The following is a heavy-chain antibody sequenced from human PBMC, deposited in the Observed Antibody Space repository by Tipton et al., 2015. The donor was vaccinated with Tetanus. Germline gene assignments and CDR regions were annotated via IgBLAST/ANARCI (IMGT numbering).Heavy chain of an antibody. CDR2: IYTSGST. CDR1: GDPISSFY. J-gene: IGHJ4*02. CDR3: ARGMDYDSSGIDDF. Sequence: TLSLTCSVSGDPISSFYWSWIRQPAGKGLEWIGRIYTSGSTNYNPSLKSRVTMSVDTSKRQFSLKLNSVTAADTAVYYCARGMDYDSSGIDDFWGQGTLVTVSS. V-gene: IGHV4-4*07. D-gene: IGHD3-22*01.